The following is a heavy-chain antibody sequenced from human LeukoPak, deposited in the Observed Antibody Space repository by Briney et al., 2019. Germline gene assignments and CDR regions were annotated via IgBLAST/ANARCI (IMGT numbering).Heavy chain of an antibody. D-gene: IGHD3-9*01. CDR3: AKDGSDILTGYHLGY. CDR1: GFTFSSYA. Sequence: PGGSLRLSCAASGFTFSSYAMSWVRQAPGKGLEWVSAISGSGGSTYYADSVKGRFTISRDNSKNTLYLQMNSLRAEDTAVYYCAKDGSDILTGYHLGYWSQGTLVTVSS. J-gene: IGHJ4*02. V-gene: IGHV3-23*01. CDR2: ISGSGGST.